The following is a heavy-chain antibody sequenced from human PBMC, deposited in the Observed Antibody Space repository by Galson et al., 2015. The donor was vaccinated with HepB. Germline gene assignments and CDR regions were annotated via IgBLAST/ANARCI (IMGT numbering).Heavy chain of an antibody. Sequence: ETLSLTCTVSGGSISSYYWSWIRQPPGKGLEWIAYIYYSGSTNYNPSLKSRVTISVDTSKNQFSLKLSSVTAADTAVYYCARVDGDVVVVAATLRRHSDAFDIWGQGTMVTVSS. J-gene: IGHJ3*02. CDR1: GGSISSYY. D-gene: IGHD2-15*01. V-gene: IGHV4-59*01. CDR3: ARVDGDVVVVAATLRRHSDAFDI. CDR2: IYYSGST.